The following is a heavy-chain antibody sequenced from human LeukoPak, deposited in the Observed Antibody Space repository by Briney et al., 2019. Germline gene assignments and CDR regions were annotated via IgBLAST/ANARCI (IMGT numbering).Heavy chain of an antibody. D-gene: IGHD3-22*01. Sequence: PSQTLSLTCTVSGGSISSGGYYWGWIRQHPGKGLEWIGSIYYSGSTYYNPSLKSRVTISVDTSKNQFSLKLSSVTAADTAVYYCARLGVVVITAYDYWGQGTLVTVSS. CDR1: GGSISSGGYY. CDR2: IYYSGST. J-gene: IGHJ4*02. CDR3: ARLGVVVITAYDY. V-gene: IGHV4-39*07.